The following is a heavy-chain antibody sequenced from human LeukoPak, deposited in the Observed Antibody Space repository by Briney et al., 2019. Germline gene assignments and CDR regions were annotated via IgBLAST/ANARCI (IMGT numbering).Heavy chain of an antibody. V-gene: IGHV3-11*06. CDR3: ATWGRNGGFGELFRSPNFGY. CDR2: ISSSSSYT. J-gene: IGHJ4*02. Sequence: GGSLRLSCAASGFTFSDYYMSWIRQAPGKGLEWVSYISSSSSYTNYADSVKGRFTISRDNAKNSLYLQVNSLRAEDTAVYYCATWGRNGGFGELFRSPNFGYWGQGTLVTVSS. CDR1: GFTFSDYY. D-gene: IGHD3-10*01.